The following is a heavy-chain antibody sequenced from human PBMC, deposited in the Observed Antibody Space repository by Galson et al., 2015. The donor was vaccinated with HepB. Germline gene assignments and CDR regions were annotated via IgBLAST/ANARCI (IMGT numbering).Heavy chain of an antibody. D-gene: IGHD2-2*01. V-gene: IGHV6-1*01. Sequence: RQSPSRGLEWLGRTYYRSKWYNDYAVSVKSRITINPDTSKNQFSLQLNSVTPEDTAVYYCAREQYCSSTSCYAPHDWGQGTLVTVSS. CDR3: AREQYCSSTSCYAPHD. CDR2: TYYRSKWYN. J-gene: IGHJ4*02.